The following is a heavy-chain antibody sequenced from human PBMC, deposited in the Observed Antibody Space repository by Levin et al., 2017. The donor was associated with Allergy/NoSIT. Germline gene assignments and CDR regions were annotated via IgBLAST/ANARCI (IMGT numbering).Heavy chain of an antibody. CDR2: IYYSGST. D-gene: IGHD2-2*01. V-gene: IGHV4-59*01. J-gene: IGHJ4*02. Sequence: PSETLSLTCTVSGGSISSYYWSWIRQPPGKGLEWIGYIYYSGSTNYNPSLKSRVTISVDTSKNQFSLKLSSVTAADTAVYYCARQVRYCSSTSRYERGRIDYWGQGTLVTVSS. CDR3: ARQVRYCSSTSRYERGRIDY. CDR1: GGSISSYY.